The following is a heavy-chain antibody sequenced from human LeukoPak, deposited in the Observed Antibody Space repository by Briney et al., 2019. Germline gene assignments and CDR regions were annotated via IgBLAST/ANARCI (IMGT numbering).Heavy chain of an antibody. D-gene: IGHD3-22*01. Sequence: ASVKVSCKAPGGTFSSYAISWVRQAPGQGLEWMGGIIPIFGTANYAQKFQGRVTITTDESTSTAYMELSSLRSEDTAVYYCARSYYYDSSGYAHFDYWGQGTLVTVSS. CDR1: GGTFSSYA. CDR3: ARSYYYDSSGYAHFDY. CDR2: IIPIFGTA. V-gene: IGHV1-69*05. J-gene: IGHJ4*02.